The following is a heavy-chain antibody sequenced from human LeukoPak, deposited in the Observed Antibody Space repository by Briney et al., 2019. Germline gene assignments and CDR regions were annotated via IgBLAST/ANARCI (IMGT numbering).Heavy chain of an antibody. CDR2: INHSGST. Sequence: SETLSLTCAVYGGSFSGYYWSWIRQPPGKGLEWIGEINHSGSTNYNPSLKSRVTISVDTSKNQFSLKLSSVTAADTAVYYCARRIVVVVAATLGWFDPWGQGILVTVSS. CDR3: ARRIVVVVAATLGWFDP. D-gene: IGHD2-15*01. V-gene: IGHV4-34*01. CDR1: GGSFSGYY. J-gene: IGHJ5*02.